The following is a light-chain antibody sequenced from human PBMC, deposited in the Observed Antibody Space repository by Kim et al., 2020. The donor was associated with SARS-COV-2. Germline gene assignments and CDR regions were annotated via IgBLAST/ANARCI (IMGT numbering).Light chain of an antibody. J-gene: IGLJ3*02. Sequence: QSVLTQPASVSGSPGQSITISCTGTSSDVGSYNLVSWYQQHPGKAPKLMIYEVNKRPSGVSNRFSGSKSGNTASLTISGLQAEDEADYYCCSYAGSSTTVFGGGTQLTVL. CDR2: EVN. CDR1: SSDVGSYNL. CDR3: CSYAGSSTTV. V-gene: IGLV2-23*02.